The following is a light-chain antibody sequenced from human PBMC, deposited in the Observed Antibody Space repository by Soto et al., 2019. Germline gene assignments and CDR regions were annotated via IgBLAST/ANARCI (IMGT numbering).Light chain of an antibody. CDR3: QQYYSTPLT. Sequence: DIVMTQSPDSLAVSLGERVTINCRSSQSVLFSSNNKNYLAWYPQTQGQPPKXXIYWASTRESGVPDRFSGSGAGTDFTRTISSLQAEDVAVYYCQQYYSTPLTFGGGTKVDIK. V-gene: IGKV4-1*01. CDR1: QSVLFSSNNKNY. J-gene: IGKJ4*01. CDR2: WAS.